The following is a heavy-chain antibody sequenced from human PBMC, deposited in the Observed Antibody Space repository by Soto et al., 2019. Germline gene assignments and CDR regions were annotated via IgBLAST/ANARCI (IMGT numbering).Heavy chain of an antibody. J-gene: IGHJ2*01. D-gene: IGHD3-10*01. CDR1: GFTFSGYA. Sequence: EVQLLDSGGGLVQPGGSLRLSCAASGFTFSGYALTWVRQAPGKGLEWVSAISGGGDATFYADSVKGRFTISRDNSKNTLYLQMNTLRAEDTAVYYCARKVSGSTGRPDLWYFDLWGRGPLVTVCS. V-gene: IGHV3-23*01. CDR2: ISGGGDAT. CDR3: ARKVSGSTGRPDLWYFDL.